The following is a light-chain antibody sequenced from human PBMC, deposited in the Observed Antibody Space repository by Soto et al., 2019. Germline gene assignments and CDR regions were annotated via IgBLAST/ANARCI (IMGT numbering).Light chain of an antibody. CDR1: QSVSSSY. Sequence: EIVLTQSPGTLSLSPGQRATLSCRASQSVSSSYLAWYQQKPGQAPRLLIYGASSRATDIPDRFSGSGSGTDFTRTISRLEAEDFAVYYCQQYGSSPLTCGGGTKVEIK. CDR3: QQYGSSPLT. V-gene: IGKV3-20*01. CDR2: GAS. J-gene: IGKJ4*01.